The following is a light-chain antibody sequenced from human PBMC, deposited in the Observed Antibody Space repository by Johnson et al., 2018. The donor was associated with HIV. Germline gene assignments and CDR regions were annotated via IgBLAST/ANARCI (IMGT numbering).Light chain of an antibody. J-gene: IGLJ1*01. CDR3: GTWDSSLSAGFYV. V-gene: IGLV1-51*01. CDR1: RSNIGSNF. Sequence: QSILTQPPSVSAAPGQKVTISCSGSRSNIGSNFVSWYHQLPGTAPKLLIYDNNKRPSGIPDRFSGSKSGTSATLGITGLQTGDEADYYCGTWDSSLSAGFYVFGTGTKVTVL. CDR2: DNN.